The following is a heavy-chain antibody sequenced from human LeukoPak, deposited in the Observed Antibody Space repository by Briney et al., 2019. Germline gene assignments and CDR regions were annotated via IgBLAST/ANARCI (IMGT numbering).Heavy chain of an antibody. CDR3: ARDRHIAAAVYYYYMDV. Sequence: EASVKVSCKASGYTFTGYYIHWLRQAPGQGLEWMGRISPDSGGANFAQKFQGRVTMTRDTSINTAYMDLSSLRSDDTAVYYCARDRHIAAAVYYYYMDVWGKGTPVTVSS. V-gene: IGHV1-2*06. CDR2: ISPDSGGA. J-gene: IGHJ6*03. D-gene: IGHD6-13*01. CDR1: GYTFTGYY.